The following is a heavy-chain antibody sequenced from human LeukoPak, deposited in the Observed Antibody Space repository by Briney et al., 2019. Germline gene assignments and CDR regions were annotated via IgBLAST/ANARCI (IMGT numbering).Heavy chain of an antibody. J-gene: IGHJ4*02. CDR3: AKDLETIYVVVVAGFDY. D-gene: IGHD2-15*01. CDR1: GFTFSSYS. Sequence: GGSLRLSCAASGFTFSSYSMNWVRQAPGKGLEWVSAISGSGGSTYYADSVKGRFTISRDNSKNTLYLQMNSLRAEDTAVYYCAKDLETIYVVVVAGFDYWGQGTLVTVSS. V-gene: IGHV3-23*01. CDR2: ISGSGGST.